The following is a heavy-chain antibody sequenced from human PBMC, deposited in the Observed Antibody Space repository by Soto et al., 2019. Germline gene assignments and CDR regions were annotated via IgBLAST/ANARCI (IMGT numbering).Heavy chain of an antibody. J-gene: IGHJ5*02. Sequence: QVQLMQSGAEVKKPGASVKVSCKASGYIFTSFGVGWVRQAPGQGLEYMGWVSAYSGNTNYAEKLQGRVTMTTDTSTRPADMGLRSLRSDDKALYYGARVAVACTSPPPQCFDSWGQGTLVTVSS. D-gene: IGHD6-19*01. CDR2: VSAYSGNT. V-gene: IGHV1-18*01. CDR1: GYIFTSFG. CDR3: ARVAVACTSPPPQCFDS.